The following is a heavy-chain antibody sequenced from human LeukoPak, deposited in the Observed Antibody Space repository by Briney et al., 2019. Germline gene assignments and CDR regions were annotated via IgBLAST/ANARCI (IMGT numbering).Heavy chain of an antibody. V-gene: IGHV3-66*01. CDR2: IYSGGST. CDR1: GFTVSSNY. J-gene: IGHJ4*02. CDR3: ARGRELHQYFDY. D-gene: IGHD1-26*01. Sequence: GGSLRLSCAASGFTVSSNYMSWVRQAPGKGLEWVSLIYSGGSTFYADSVKGRFTISRDNSKNTLYLQMNSLRAEDTAVYYCARGRELHQYFDYWGQGILVTVSS.